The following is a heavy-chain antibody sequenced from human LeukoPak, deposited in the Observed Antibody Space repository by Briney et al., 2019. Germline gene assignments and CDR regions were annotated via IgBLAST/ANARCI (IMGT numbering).Heavy chain of an antibody. V-gene: IGHV3-7*03. CDR1: GFTFSYYA. Sequence: GGSLRLSCAASGFTFSYYAMHWVRQAPGKGLEWVANIKQDGSEKYYVDSVKGRFTISRDNAKNSLYLQMSSLRAEDTAVYYCAREGGYSYGLPFDYWGQGTLVTVSS. D-gene: IGHD5-18*01. CDR2: IKQDGSEK. CDR3: AREGGYSYGLPFDY. J-gene: IGHJ4*02.